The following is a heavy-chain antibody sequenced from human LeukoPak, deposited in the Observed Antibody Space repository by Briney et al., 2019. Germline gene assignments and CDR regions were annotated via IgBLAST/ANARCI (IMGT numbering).Heavy chain of an antibody. CDR3: AKDYRSGVRGPFQH. CDR2: ISDSDGST. V-gene: IGHV3-23*01. Sequence: PGGSLRLTCAVSGFTFSNYAMSWVGQAPGKELEWVSGISDSDGSTYYADSVRGRFTISRDNSKNTLYLQMNSLRAEDTAVYYCAKDYRSGVRGPFQHWGQGTLVTVSS. J-gene: IGHJ1*01. D-gene: IGHD3-10*01. CDR1: GFTFSNYA.